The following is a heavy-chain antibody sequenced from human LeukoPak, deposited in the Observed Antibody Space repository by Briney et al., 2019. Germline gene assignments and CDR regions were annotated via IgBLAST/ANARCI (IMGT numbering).Heavy chain of an antibody. Sequence: SETLSLTCAVYGGSFSGYYWSWIRQPPGKGLEWIGEINHSGSTNYNPSLKSRVTISVDTSKNQFSLKLSSVTAADTAVYYCAREAVEYSSGWYNWFDPWGQGTLVTVSS. J-gene: IGHJ5*02. CDR3: AREAVEYSSGWYNWFDP. V-gene: IGHV4-34*01. CDR1: GGSFSGYY. CDR2: INHSGST. D-gene: IGHD6-19*01.